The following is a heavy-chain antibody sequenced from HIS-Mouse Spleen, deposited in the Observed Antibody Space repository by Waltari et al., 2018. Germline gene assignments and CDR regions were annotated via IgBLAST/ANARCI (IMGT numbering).Heavy chain of an antibody. CDR3: ARGDYYDSSGNKPYYFDY. CDR2: ISYEGSNK. CDR1: GFTFSSYA. Sequence: AASGFTFSSYAMHWVRQAPGKGLEWVAVISYEGSNKYYADSVKGRFTISRDNSKNTLYLQMNSLRAEDTAVYYCARGDYYDSSGNKPYYFDYWGQGTLVTVSS. V-gene: IGHV3-30*04. J-gene: IGHJ4*02. D-gene: IGHD3-22*01.